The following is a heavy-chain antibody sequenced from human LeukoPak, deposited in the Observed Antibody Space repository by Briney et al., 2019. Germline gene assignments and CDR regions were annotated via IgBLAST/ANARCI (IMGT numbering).Heavy chain of an antibody. CDR1: GFTFSSYS. V-gene: IGHV3-48*01. CDR3: ARDWED. Sequence: GGSLRLSCAASGFTFSSYSMNWVRQAPGKGLEWVSYISSSSSTIYYADSVKGRFTISRDNARNSLYLQMNSLRAEDTAVYYCARDWEDWGQGTLVTVSS. J-gene: IGHJ4*02. CDR2: ISSSSSTI. D-gene: IGHD1-26*01.